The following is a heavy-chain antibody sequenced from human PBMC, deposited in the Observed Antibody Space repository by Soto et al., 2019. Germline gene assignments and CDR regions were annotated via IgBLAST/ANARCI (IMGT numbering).Heavy chain of an antibody. CDR2: IFWDDDK. V-gene: IGHV2-5*02. D-gene: IGHD2-8*02. CDR1: GFSLTTSGVG. Sequence: SGPTLVNPTQTLMLTCSFSGFSLTTSGVGVGWVRQSPEKTLEWLALIFWDDDKRYSPSLRSRLTIAKDTSKNQVVLTLTNVEPVDTATYYCARILTATGGHFDSWGQGALVTVSS. CDR3: ARILTATGGHFDS. J-gene: IGHJ4*02.